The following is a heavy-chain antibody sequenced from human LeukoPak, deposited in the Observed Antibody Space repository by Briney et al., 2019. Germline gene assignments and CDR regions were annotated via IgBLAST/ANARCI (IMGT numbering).Heavy chain of an antibody. Sequence: PGGSLRLSCAASGFTFSSYSMNWVRQAPGKGLEWVSSISSSSSYIYYADSVKGRFTISRDNAKNSLYLQMNSLRAEDTAVYYCARDYCSGGSCFDYWGQGTLVTASS. CDR3: ARDYCSGGSCFDY. V-gene: IGHV3-21*01. J-gene: IGHJ4*02. D-gene: IGHD2-15*01. CDR2: ISSSSSYI. CDR1: GFTFSSYS.